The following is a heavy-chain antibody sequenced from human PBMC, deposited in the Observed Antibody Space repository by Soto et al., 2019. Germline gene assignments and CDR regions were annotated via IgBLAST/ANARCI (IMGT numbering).Heavy chain of an antibody. CDR1: GFTFSSYG. CDR3: AKDRREMSTSTWVCFYYYYGMDV. CDR2: ISYDGSNK. J-gene: IGHJ6*02. V-gene: IGHV3-30*18. D-gene: IGHD1-1*01. Sequence: QVQLVESGGGVVQPGRSLRLSCAASGFTFSSYGMHWVRQAPGKGLEWVAVISYDGSNKYYADSVRGRFTISRDNSKNPLYLQKISLRAEDTAVYYCAKDRREMSTSTWVCFYYYYGMDVWGQGTTVTVSS.